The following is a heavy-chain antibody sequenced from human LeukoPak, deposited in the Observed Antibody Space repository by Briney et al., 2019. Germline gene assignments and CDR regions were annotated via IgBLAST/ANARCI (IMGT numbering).Heavy chain of an antibody. CDR3: ARHCSSTSCWGRSDY. V-gene: IGHV4-39*01. CDR1: GGSISSSSYY. D-gene: IGHD2-2*01. Sequence: SETLSLTCTVSGGSISSSSYYWGWIRQPPGKGLEWIGSIYYSGSTYYNPSLKSRVTISVDTSKNQFSLKLTSVTAADTAVYYCARHCSSTSCWGRSDYWGQGTLVTVSS. CDR2: IYYSGST. J-gene: IGHJ4*02.